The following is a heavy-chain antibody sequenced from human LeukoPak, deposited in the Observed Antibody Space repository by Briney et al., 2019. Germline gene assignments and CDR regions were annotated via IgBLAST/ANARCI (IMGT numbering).Heavy chain of an antibody. D-gene: IGHD4-17*01. CDR1: GYTLTELS. V-gene: IGHV1-24*01. J-gene: IGHJ6*03. CDR2: FDPEDGET. CDR3: ATAYGDYDRYYYYYYMDV. Sequence: ASVNVSCKVSGYTLTELSMHWVRQAPGKGLEWMGGFDPEDGETIYAQKFQGRVTMTEDTSTDTAYMELSSLRSEDTAVYYCATAYGDYDRYYYYYYMDVWGKGTTVTVSS.